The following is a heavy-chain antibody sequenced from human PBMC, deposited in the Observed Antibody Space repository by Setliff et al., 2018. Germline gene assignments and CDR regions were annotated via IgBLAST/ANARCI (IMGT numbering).Heavy chain of an antibody. CDR2: IIPILGIA. CDR3: ARNSAPHDCGDYVLHYYYYMDV. Sequence: ASVKVSCKASGGTFSSYAISWVRQAPGQGLEWMGGIIPILGIANYAQKFQGRVTITADKSTSTAYMELSSLRSEDTAVYYCARNSAPHDCGDYVLHYYYYMDVWGKGTTVTVSS. CDR1: GGTFSSYA. V-gene: IGHV1-69*10. J-gene: IGHJ6*03. D-gene: IGHD4-17*01.